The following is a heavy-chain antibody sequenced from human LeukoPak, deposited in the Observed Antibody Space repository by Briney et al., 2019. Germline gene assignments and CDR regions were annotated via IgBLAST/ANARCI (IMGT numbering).Heavy chain of an antibody. CDR1: GDTFSSYA. CDR2: IIPIFGTA. D-gene: IGHD2-21*02. Sequence: SVKVSCKASGDTFSSYATNWVRQAPGQGLEWMGGIIPIFGTANYAQKFQGRVTITADESTSTAYMELSSLRSEDTAVYYCANRNCGGDCYSRGSYYYYGMDVWGQGTTVTVSS. J-gene: IGHJ6*02. V-gene: IGHV1-69*13. CDR3: ANRNCGGDCYSRGSYYYYGMDV.